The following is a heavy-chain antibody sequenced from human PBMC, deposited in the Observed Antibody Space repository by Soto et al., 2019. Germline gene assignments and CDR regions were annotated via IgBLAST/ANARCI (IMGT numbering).Heavy chain of an antibody. J-gene: IGHJ5*02. V-gene: IGHV3-23*01. CDR3: AKDAVPYNGKWDWFDT. Sequence: QFFESGGDLVQPGGSLRVHCVASGFIFGDYAMSWVRQAPGKGLEWVSSVGGGGTDTYYAASVKGRFTISRDHSKSTLYLQMNNLRAEDTAVYYCAKDAVPYNGKWDWFDTWGQGTLVIVSS. CDR2: VGGGGTDT. CDR1: GFIFGDYA. D-gene: IGHD1-20*01.